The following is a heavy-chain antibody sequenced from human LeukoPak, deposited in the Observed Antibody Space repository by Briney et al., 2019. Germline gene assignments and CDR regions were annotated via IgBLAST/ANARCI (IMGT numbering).Heavy chain of an antibody. CDR1: GYTFTSYG. CDR2: ISAYNGNT. J-gene: IGHJ4*02. Sequence: ASVKVSCKASGYTFTSYGISWVRQAPGQGLEWMGWISAYNGNTNYAQKLRGRVTMTTDTSTSTAYMELRSLRSDDTAVYYCASGSLTGRYCSGGSCYTPREMGYWGQGTLVTVSS. D-gene: IGHD2-15*01. V-gene: IGHV1-18*01. CDR3: ASGSLTGRYCSGGSCYTPREMGY.